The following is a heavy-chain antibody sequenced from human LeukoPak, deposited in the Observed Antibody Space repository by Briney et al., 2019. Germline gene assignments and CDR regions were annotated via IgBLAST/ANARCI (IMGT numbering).Heavy chain of an antibody. J-gene: IGHJ4*02. D-gene: IGHD1-26*01. CDR2: IHHSGSA. Sequence: PSETLSLTCAVSGASNSSNWWNWVRQPPGKGLEWIGEIHHSGSANYNPSLKSRVTISLDTSENHFSLRLSSVTAADTAVYYCVRDRGEFSYSHDYWGQGTLVTVSS. CDR1: GASNSSNW. V-gene: IGHV4-4*02. CDR3: VRDRGEFSYSHDY.